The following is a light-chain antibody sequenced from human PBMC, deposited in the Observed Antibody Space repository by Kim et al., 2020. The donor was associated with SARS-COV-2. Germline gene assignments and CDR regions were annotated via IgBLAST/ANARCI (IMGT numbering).Light chain of an antibody. J-gene: IGLJ1*01. CDR3: GTWDDSLKSKL. Sequence: SVVLPFSDSTSNIGNKVVHWYQQLPEEAPKLIIYNINERPSGVPDRFSGSKSGSSASLAISGRQSEDEADYYCGTWDDSLKSKLFGTGTKVTVL. CDR2: NIN. V-gene: IGLV1-44*01. CDR1: TSNIGNKV.